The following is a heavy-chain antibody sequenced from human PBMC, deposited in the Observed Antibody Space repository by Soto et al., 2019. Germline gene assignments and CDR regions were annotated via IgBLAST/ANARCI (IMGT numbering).Heavy chain of an antibody. CDR3: ARGGSGYAYN. Sequence: GGSLRLSCAASGFTFSSSWMHWVRQAPGRGLVWVSRIKDDGSYTTYADSVKGRFTISRDNAKNTLYLQMNSLRAEDTAVYYCARGGSGYAYNWGQGTLVTVSS. D-gene: IGHD5-12*01. CDR2: IKDDGSYT. V-gene: IGHV3-74*01. J-gene: IGHJ4*02. CDR1: GFTFSSSW.